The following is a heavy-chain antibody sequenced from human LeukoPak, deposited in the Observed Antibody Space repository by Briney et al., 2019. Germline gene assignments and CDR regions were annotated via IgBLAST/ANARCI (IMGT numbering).Heavy chain of an antibody. Sequence: PGGSLRLSCAASGFTFSTFAMIWVRQPPGKGLEWVSSIFPSGGEIHYADSVKGRFTISRDNSKNTLYLQMNSLRAEDTAVYYCARSSVQIIAVAGFDYWGQGTLVTVSS. J-gene: IGHJ4*02. V-gene: IGHV3-23*01. CDR2: IFPSGGEI. CDR1: GFTFSTFA. D-gene: IGHD6-19*01. CDR3: ARSSVQIIAVAGFDY.